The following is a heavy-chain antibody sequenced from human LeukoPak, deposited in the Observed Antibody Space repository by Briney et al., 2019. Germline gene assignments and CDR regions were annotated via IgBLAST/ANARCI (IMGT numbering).Heavy chain of an antibody. Sequence: GGSLRLSCAASGFTVSSYGMTWVRQAPGKGLEWVSSISSSSSYIYYADSVKGRFTISRDNAKNSLYLQMNSLRAEDTAVYYCARDQGSSWSDDYYYYMDVWGKGTTVTVSS. CDR1: GFTVSSYG. CDR3: ARDQGSSWSDDYYYYMDV. J-gene: IGHJ6*03. D-gene: IGHD6-13*01. CDR2: ISSSSSYI. V-gene: IGHV3-21*01.